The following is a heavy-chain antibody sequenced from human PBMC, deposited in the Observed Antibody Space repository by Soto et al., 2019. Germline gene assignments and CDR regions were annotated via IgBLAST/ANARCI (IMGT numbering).Heavy chain of an antibody. CDR1: GDSVSSNSAV. V-gene: IGHV6-1*01. Sequence: PSQTLSLTCAISGDSVSSNSAVWNWIRQSPSRGLEWLGRTYYTSKWYNDYAVSVKSRININADTSNNQFSLQLTSLSPDDTAVYYCARLRGDSWFDFWGQGTRVTVSS. J-gene: IGHJ5*01. CDR3: ARLRGDSWFDF. CDR2: TYYTSKWYN.